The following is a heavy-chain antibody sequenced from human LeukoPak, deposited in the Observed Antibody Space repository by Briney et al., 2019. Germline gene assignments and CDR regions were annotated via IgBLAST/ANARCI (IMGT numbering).Heavy chain of an antibody. CDR1: GGSFSGYY. CDR2: INHSGST. CDR3: ARSYDYVWGSYRYGLLY. V-gene: IGHV4-34*01. J-gene: IGHJ4*02. D-gene: IGHD3-16*02. Sequence: SETLSLTCAVYGGSFSGYYWSWIRQPPGKGLEWIGEINHSGSTNYNPSLKSRVTISVDTSKNQFSLKLSSVTAADTAVYYCARSYDYVWGSYRYGLLYWGQGTLVTVPS.